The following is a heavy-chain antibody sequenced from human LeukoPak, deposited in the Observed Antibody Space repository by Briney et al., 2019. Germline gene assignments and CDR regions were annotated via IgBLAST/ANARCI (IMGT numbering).Heavy chain of an antibody. CDR2: IKQDGSEE. CDR3: ARDWNGRDYGLWL. J-gene: IGHJ4*02. CDR1: GFTFSRYW. V-gene: IGHV3-7*01. D-gene: IGHD4-17*01. Sequence: HPGGSLRLSCVASGFTFSRYWMSWVRQAPGKGLEWVGNIKQDGSEENYVDSVKGRFTISRDNAENSVYLQMNSLRAEDTAVYYCARDWNGRDYGLWLWGQGTQVTVSS.